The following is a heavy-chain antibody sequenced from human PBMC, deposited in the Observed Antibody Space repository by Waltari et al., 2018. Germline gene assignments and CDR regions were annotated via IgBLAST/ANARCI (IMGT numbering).Heavy chain of an antibody. CDR3: ARVRDCSSTSCYPLKEYYYMDV. J-gene: IGHJ6*03. V-gene: IGHV4-34*01. Sequence: QVQLQQWGTGLLKPSETLSLTCAVYGGSFSGYYWSWIRQPPGKGLEWIGEINHSGSTNYNPSLKSRVTISVDTSKNQFSLKLSSVTAADTAVYYCARVRDCSSTSCYPLKEYYYMDVWGKGTTVTISS. CDR2: INHSGST. CDR1: GGSFSGYY. D-gene: IGHD2-2*01.